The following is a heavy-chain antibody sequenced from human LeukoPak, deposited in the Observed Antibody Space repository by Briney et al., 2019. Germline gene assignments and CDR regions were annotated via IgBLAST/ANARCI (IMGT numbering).Heavy chain of an antibody. CDR1: GFTFSSYA. J-gene: IGHJ4*02. CDR2: ISYDGSNK. D-gene: IGHD3-3*02. Sequence: PGGSLRLSCAASGFTFSSYAMHWVRQAPGKGLEWVAVISYDGSNKYYADSVKGRFTISRDNSKNTLYLQMNSPRAEDTAVYYCAKDVLPSWFDYWGQGTLVTVSS. V-gene: IGHV3-30*04. CDR3: AKDVLPSWFDY.